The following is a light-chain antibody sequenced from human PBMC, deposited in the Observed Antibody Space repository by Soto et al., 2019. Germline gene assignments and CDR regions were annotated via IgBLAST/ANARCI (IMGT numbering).Light chain of an antibody. Sequence: QSVLTQPASVSWSPGQSLTISFTGTSSDVGGYNYVAWYQQHPGKAPKLIIYDVINRPSGVSNRFSGSKSGNTASLTISGLQAEDEADYYCSSYTSSHTYVFGSGTKVTDL. CDR1: SSDVGGYNY. CDR2: DVI. V-gene: IGLV2-14*01. J-gene: IGLJ1*01. CDR3: SSYTSSHTYV.